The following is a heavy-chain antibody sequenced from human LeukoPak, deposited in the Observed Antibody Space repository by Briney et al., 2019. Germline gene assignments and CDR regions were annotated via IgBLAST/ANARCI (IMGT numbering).Heavy chain of an antibody. CDR1: GGSFSGYY. J-gene: IGHJ3*02. V-gene: IGHV4-34*01. Sequence: SETLSLTCAVYGGSFSGYYWSWIRQPPGKGLEWIGEINHSGSTNYNPSLKSRVTISVDTSKNQYSLKVSSVTAADTAVYYCARVVVITQRGAFDIWGQGTMVTVSS. CDR3: ARVVVITQRGAFDI. CDR2: INHSGST. D-gene: IGHD3-22*01.